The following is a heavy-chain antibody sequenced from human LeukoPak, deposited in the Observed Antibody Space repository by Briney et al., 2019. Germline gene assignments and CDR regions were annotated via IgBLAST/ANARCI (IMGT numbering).Heavy chain of an antibody. J-gene: IGHJ4*02. CDR2: ISSSSSYI. CDR3: ARDSGYSYGFPFDY. CDR1: GFTFSSYS. D-gene: IGHD5-18*01. V-gene: IGHV3-21*01. Sequence: GGSLRLSCAASGFTFSSYSMNWVRQAPGKGLEWVSSISSSSSYIYYADSVKGRFTISRDNAKNSLYLQMNSLRAEDTAVYYCARDSGYSYGFPFDYWGQGTLVTVSS.